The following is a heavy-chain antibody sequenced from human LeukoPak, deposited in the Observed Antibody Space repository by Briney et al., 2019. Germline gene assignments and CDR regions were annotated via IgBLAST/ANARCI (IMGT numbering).Heavy chain of an antibody. CDR2: IYSGGST. V-gene: IGHV3-53*01. CDR3: ARGYSSGWFNFDY. J-gene: IGHJ4*02. D-gene: IGHD5-12*01. CDR1: GFTVSSNY. Sequence: PGGSLRLSCAASGFTVSSNYMSWVRQAPGKGLEWVSVIYSGGSTNYADSVKGRFTISRDNSKNTLYLQMNSLRAEDTAVYYCARGYSSGWFNFDYWGQGTLVTVSS.